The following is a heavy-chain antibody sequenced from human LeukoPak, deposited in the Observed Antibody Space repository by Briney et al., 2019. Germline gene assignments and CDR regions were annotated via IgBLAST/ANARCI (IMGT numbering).Heavy chain of an antibody. CDR1: GFTFSSYA. Sequence: PVGSLRLSCAASGFTFSSYAMTWVRQAPGKGLEWVSVISGSSGGTYYADSVKGRFIISRDNFKNTVYLQMNSLRAEDTAVYYCAKEDDFGNHFDYWGQGTLVTVSS. J-gene: IGHJ4*02. V-gene: IGHV3-23*01. CDR3: AKEDDFGNHFDY. CDR2: ISGSSGGT. D-gene: IGHD4-17*01.